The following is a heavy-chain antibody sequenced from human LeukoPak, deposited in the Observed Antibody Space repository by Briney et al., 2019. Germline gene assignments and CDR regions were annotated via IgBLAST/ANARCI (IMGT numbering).Heavy chain of an antibody. CDR1: GFTFSSYA. Sequence: GGSLRLSCAASGFTFSSYAMSWVRQAPGKGLEWVSAISGSGGSTYYADSVKGRFTISRDNSKNTLYLQMNSLRAEDTAVYYCAKDLWVDFWSGSTYYYGMDVWAKGPRSPSP. J-gene: IGHJ6*02. CDR2: ISGSGGST. D-gene: IGHD3-3*01. CDR3: AKDLWVDFWSGSTYYYGMDV. V-gene: IGHV3-23*01.